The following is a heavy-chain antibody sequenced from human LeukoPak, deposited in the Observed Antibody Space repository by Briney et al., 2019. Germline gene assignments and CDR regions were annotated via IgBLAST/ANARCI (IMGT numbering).Heavy chain of an antibody. V-gene: IGHV4-34*01. CDR2: INYSGRT. CDR3: ARARSGYSSSWYYVT. D-gene: IGHD6-13*01. Sequence: PSETLSLTCAVYGGSLSGYYWSWIRQPPGKGLEWIGEINYSGRTNYIPSLKSRVTISVDTSKNQFSLELSSVTAADTAVYYCARARSGYSSSWYYVTWGQGTLVTVSS. CDR1: GGSLSGYY. J-gene: IGHJ5*02.